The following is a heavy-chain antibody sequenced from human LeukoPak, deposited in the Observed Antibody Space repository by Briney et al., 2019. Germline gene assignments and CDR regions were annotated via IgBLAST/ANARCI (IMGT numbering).Heavy chain of an antibody. CDR2: ISSSSSYI. D-gene: IGHD2-2*01. CDR1: GFTFSSYS. J-gene: IGHJ6*03. CDR3: ARGLQYQLLNYYMDV. Sequence: GGSLRLSCAASGFTFSSYSMNWVRQAPGKGLEWVSSISSSSSYIYYADSVKGRFTISRDNAKNSLYLQMNSLRAEDTAVYYCARGLQYQLLNYYMDVWGKGTTVTVSS. V-gene: IGHV3-21*01.